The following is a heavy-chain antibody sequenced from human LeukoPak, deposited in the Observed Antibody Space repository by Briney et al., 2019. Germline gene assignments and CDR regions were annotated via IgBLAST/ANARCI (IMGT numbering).Heavy chain of an antibody. CDR1: GGSISSYY. J-gene: IGHJ4*02. CDR2: IYYSGST. D-gene: IGHD1-1*01. CDR3: ARALRSNANDY. Sequence: SETLSLTCTVSGGSISSYYWSWIRQPPGKGLEWIGYIYYSGSTNYNPFLKSRVTISVDTSKNQFSLKLSSVTAADTAVYYCARALRSNANDYWGQGTLVTVSS. V-gene: IGHV4-59*08.